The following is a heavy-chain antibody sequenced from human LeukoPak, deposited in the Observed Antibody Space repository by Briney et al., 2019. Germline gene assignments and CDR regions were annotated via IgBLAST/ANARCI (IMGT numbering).Heavy chain of an antibody. Sequence: SQTLSLTCAISGDSVSNNTTAWNWIRQSPARGLEWLGRTYYRSKWYNDYALSVQSRIIINPDTSKNQFSLQWDLVTPEDTAVYYCARGGGHFDPWGQGTLVTVSS. CDR3: ARGGGHFDP. D-gene: IGHD3-16*01. CDR2: TYYRSKWYN. CDR1: GDSVSNNTTA. J-gene: IGHJ5*02. V-gene: IGHV6-1*01.